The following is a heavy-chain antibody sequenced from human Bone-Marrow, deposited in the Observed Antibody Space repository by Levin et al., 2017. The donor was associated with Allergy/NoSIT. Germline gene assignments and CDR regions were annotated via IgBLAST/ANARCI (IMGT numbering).Heavy chain of an antibody. J-gene: IGHJ4*02. CDR1: GYTFTDYY. D-gene: IGHD2-2*01. CDR2: ISPNNGAA. Sequence: ASVKVSCKPSGYTFTDYYVHWLRQAPGQGLEWMGRISPNNGAAHYAQNFQGRVTMTRDTSIGTAYMELSRLTPDDTAVYYCARDIVLVPAALWEFDYWGQGTLVTVSS. CDR3: ARDIVLVPAALWEFDY. V-gene: IGHV1-2*06.